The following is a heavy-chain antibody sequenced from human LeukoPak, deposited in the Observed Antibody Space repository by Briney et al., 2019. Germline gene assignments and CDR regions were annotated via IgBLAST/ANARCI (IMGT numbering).Heavy chain of an antibody. D-gene: IGHD4-17*01. CDR2: INPNSGGT. CDR3: ARGGKDYGDYNFDY. Sequence: ASVKVSCKASGYTFTGYYMHWVRQAPGQGLEWMGWINPNSGGTNFAQKFQGRVTMTRDTSISTAYMELSRLRSDDTAVYYCARGGKDYGDYNFDYWAREPWSPSPQ. V-gene: IGHV1-2*02. J-gene: IGHJ4*02. CDR1: GYTFTGYY.